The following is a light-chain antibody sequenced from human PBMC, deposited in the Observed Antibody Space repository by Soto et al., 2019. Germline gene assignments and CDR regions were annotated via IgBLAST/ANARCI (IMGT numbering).Light chain of an antibody. CDR1: SDDVGRYNQ. J-gene: IGLJ1*01. V-gene: IGLV2-23*02. CDR2: EVS. CDR3: CSYVGSTTYV. Sequence: QPASVSGSSGQSITISCTGSSDDVGRYNQVSWYQQHPGKAPKVMIYEVSQRPSGVSNRFSGSKSGNTASLTISGLQAEDEADYYCCSYVGSTTYVFGSGTKLTVL.